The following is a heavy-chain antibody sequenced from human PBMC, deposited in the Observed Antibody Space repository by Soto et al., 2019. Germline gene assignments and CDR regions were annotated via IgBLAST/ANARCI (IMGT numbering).Heavy chain of an antibody. J-gene: IGHJ6*02. D-gene: IGHD6-6*01. CDR2: ISSSSSYI. V-gene: IGHV3-21*01. Sequence: EVQLVESGGGLVKPGGSLRLSCAASGFTFSSYSMNWVRQAPGKGLEWVSSISSSSSYIYYADSVKGRFTIARDNAKNSLYLQMNSLRAEDTAVYYCAREYSSSSPPYYYYGMDVWGQGTTVTVSS. CDR1: GFTFSSYS. CDR3: AREYSSSSPPYYYYGMDV.